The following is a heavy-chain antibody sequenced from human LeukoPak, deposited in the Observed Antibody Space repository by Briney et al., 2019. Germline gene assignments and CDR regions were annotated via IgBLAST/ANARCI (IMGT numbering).Heavy chain of an antibody. CDR3: AKPGIAAAGADFDY. V-gene: IGHV3-48*04. CDR2: ISSRSSTI. Sequence: GGSLRLSCAASGFTFSTHDLNWVRQAPGKGLEWVSFISSRSSTIYYADSVKGRFTISRDNAKNSLYLQMNSLRAEDTAVYYCAKPGIAAAGADFDYWGQGTLVTVSS. D-gene: IGHD6-13*01. J-gene: IGHJ4*02. CDR1: GFTFSTHD.